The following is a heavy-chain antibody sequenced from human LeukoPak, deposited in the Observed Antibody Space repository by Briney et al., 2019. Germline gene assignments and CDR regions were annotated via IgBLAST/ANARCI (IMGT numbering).Heavy chain of an antibody. Sequence: SETLSLTCSVSGGSITSSLYHWGWLRQAPGKGLQWIGNVFHSGNTYYSPSLQSRVAISIDTSKNRFSLKLTSVIAADTAVYYCARQIVGTSWNYYYSYIDVWGNGTSVSVSS. CDR3: ARQIVGTSWNYYYSYIDV. D-gene: IGHD1-1*01. J-gene: IGHJ6*03. CDR2: VFHSGNT. V-gene: IGHV4-39*01. CDR1: GGSITSSLYH.